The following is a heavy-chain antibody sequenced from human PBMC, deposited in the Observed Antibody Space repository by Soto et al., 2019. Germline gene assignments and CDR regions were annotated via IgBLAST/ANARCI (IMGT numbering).Heavy chain of an antibody. D-gene: IGHD1-26*01. J-gene: IGHJ3*01. CDR3: ARDRSGTYFAVDAFDV. Sequence: PGGSLRLSCAASGFTFSSYEMNWVRQAPGKGLEWVSYISYSSSTIYYTDSVKGRFTISRDNAKNSLYLQLNSLRAEDTAVYYCARDRSGTYFAVDAFDVWGQGTMVTVSS. CDR2: ISYSSSTI. CDR1: GFTFSSYE. V-gene: IGHV3-48*03.